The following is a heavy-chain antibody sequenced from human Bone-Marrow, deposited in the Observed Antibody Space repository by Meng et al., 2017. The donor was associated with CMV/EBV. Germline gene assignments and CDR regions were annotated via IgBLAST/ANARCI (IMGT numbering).Heavy chain of an antibody. J-gene: IGHJ4*02. D-gene: IGHD3-16*01. CDR3: AREAMRAYYFDY. V-gene: IGHV1-2*02. CDR1: GYTFTSYY. Sequence: ASVKVSCKASGYTFTSYYMHWVRQAPGQGLEWMGWINPNSGGTNYAQKFQGRVTMTRDTSISTAYMELSRLRSDDTAVYYCAREAMRAYYFDYWGQGTLVAFSS. CDR2: INPNSGGT.